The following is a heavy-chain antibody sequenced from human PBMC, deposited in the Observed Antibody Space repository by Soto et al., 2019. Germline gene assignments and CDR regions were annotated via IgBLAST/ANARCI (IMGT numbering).Heavy chain of an antibody. CDR2: IIPIFGTA. CDR3: ARPLGGIVVVPAQTSYYYYYGMDV. D-gene: IGHD2-2*01. J-gene: IGHJ6*02. Sequence: SVKVSCKASGGTFSSYAISWVRQAPGQGLEWMGGIIPIFGTANYAQKFQGRVTITADKSTSTAYMELSSLRSEDTAVYYCARPLGGIVVVPAQTSYYYYYGMDVWGQGTTVTVSS. CDR1: GGTFSSYA. V-gene: IGHV1-69*06.